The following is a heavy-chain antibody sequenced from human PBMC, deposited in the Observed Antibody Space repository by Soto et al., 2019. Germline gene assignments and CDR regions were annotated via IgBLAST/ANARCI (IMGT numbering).Heavy chain of an antibody. CDR1: GAPISTGNW. CDR2: IYHGGNT. CDR3: ARHSSYYYDSSAYSDS. J-gene: IGHJ5*01. D-gene: IGHD3-22*01. Sequence: QVHLQESGPGLVQSSGTLSLTCGVSGAPISTGNWWTWVRQPPGKGLEGIGEIYHGGNTNYRPSLKSRVTISVDKAKNQFSLRLSSVTAADTAVYYCARHSSYYYDSSAYSDSWGQGALVTVSS. V-gene: IGHV4-4*02.